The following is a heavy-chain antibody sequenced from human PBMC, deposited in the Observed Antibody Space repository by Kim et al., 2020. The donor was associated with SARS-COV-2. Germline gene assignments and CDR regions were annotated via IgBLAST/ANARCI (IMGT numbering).Heavy chain of an antibody. CDR1: GVSFTNAW. D-gene: IGHD3-10*01. Sequence: GGSLRLSCVASGVSFTNAWMSWVRQAPGKGLEWVGRIISEAAGGTTAYAAPGRGSFTIARADSKNTPYLDIESLKTEATAVYYYTTDTGDAYGFGHGIWG. CDR2: IISEAAGGTT. V-gene: IGHV3-15*01. CDR3: TTDTGDAYGFGHGI. J-gene: IGHJ3*02.